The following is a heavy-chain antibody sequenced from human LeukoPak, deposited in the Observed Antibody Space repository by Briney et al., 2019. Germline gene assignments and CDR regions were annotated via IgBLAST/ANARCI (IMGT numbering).Heavy chain of an antibody. CDR3: ARDIVVVVAATFPAGLDY. Sequence: PGGSLRLSCAASGFTFSSYSMNWVRQAPGKGLEWVSYIRSSSSTIYYADSVKGRFTISRDNAKNSLYLQMNSLRDEDTAVYCCARDIVVVVAATFPAGLDYWGQGTLVTVSS. CDR2: IRSSSSTI. J-gene: IGHJ4*02. V-gene: IGHV3-48*02. CDR1: GFTFSSYS. D-gene: IGHD2-15*01.